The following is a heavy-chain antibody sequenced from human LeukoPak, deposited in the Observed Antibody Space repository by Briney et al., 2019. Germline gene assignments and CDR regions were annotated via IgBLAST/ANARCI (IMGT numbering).Heavy chain of an antibody. J-gene: IGHJ4*02. CDR1: GFTFSSYE. D-gene: IGHD5-12*01. V-gene: IGHV3-48*03. Sequence: GGSLRLSCAASGFTFSSYEMNWVRQAPGKGLEWVSYISSSGSTIYYADSVKGRFTISRDNAKNSLYLQMNSLRAEDTAVYYCARAYSGYDSPVDYWGQGTLVTVSS. CDR3: ARAYSGYDSPVDY. CDR2: ISSSGSTI.